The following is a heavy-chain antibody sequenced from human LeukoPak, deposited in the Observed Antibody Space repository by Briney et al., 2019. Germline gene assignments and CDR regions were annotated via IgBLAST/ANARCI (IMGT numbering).Heavy chain of an antibody. J-gene: IGHJ4*02. CDR2: INQDGSII. V-gene: IGHV3-7*01. CDR3: ATSDDSSGSD. D-gene: IGHD3-22*01. CDR1: GFTFSGYW. Sequence: GGSLRLSCAASGFTFSGYWMSWVRQAPGKGLEWVANINQDGSIIHYVDSAKGRFTISRDNARNSLYLQMNYLRAEDTALYYCATSDDSSGSDWGQGTLVTVSS.